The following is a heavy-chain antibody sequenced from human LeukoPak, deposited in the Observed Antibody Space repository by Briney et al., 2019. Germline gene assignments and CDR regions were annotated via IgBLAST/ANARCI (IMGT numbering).Heavy chain of an antibody. J-gene: IGHJ4*02. V-gene: IGHV3-30*18. D-gene: IGHD3-9*01. CDR3: AKGNPTLNILTGYFDY. Sequence: GGSLRLSCAASGFTFSSYGMHWVRQAPGKGLEWVAVISYDGSNKYYADSVKGRFTISRDNSKNTLYLQMNSLRAEDTAVYYCAKGNPTLNILTGYFDYWGQGTLVTVSS. CDR1: GFTFSSYG. CDR2: ISYDGSNK.